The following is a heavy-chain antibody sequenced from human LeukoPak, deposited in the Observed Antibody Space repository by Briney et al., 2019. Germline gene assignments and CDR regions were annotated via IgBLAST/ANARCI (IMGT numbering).Heavy chain of an antibody. CDR2: ISSSSSYI. CDR3: ARWQESVGAIPFDY. D-gene: IGHD1-26*01. CDR1: GFTFSSYS. Sequence: GGSLRLSCAASGFTFSSYSMNWVRQAPGKGLEWVSSISSSSSYIYYADSVKGRFTISRDNAKDSLYLQMNSLRAEDTAVYYCARWQESVGAIPFDYWGQGTLVTVSS. J-gene: IGHJ4*02. V-gene: IGHV3-21*01.